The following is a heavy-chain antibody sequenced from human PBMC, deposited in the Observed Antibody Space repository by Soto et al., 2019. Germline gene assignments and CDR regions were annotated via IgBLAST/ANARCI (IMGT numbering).Heavy chain of an antibody. CDR1: GGSISAYY. Sequence: QVQLQESGPGPVKPSATLSLTCTVSGGSISAYYLIWIRQSAAKGLEWIGRVYVSGSTNYNPSLESRVTMSVDASKSQFSLNLNSVTAADAAVYYCATALPDYGDYYFDSWGQGTLVTVSS. D-gene: IGHD4-17*01. CDR3: ATALPDYGDYYFDS. J-gene: IGHJ4*02. CDR2: VYVSGST. V-gene: IGHV4-4*07.